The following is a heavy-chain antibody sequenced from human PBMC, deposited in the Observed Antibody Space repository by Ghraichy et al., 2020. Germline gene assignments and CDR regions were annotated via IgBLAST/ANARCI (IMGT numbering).Heavy chain of an antibody. V-gene: IGHV4-38-2*02. CDR3: ATPAVAATNTHFQH. CDR2: ISHSGNT. D-gene: IGHD6-19*01. J-gene: IGHJ1*01. CDR1: GYSISSDYY. Sequence: SETLSLTCTVSGYSISSDYYWGWIRQPPGKGLEWIASISHSGNTFYNPSLKSRVTISIDTSKNQFSLKLSSVTAADTAVFYCATPAVAATNTHFQHWGQGTPVTVSS.